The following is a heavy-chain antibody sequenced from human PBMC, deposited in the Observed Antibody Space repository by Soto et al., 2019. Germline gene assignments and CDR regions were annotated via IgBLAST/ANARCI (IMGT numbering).Heavy chain of an antibody. CDR3: THRRGLGELY. V-gene: IGHV2-5*02. CDR1: GFSLSTSGVS. D-gene: IGHD3-10*01. CDR2: IYWDDDK. Sequence: QITLKESGPTLVKPTQTLTLTCTFSGFSLSTSGVSVGWIRQPPGKALECLAVIYWDDDKRYRPSLQSRLNVTKDTSKNQVVLTMTNMDPVDTATYYCTHRRGLGELYWGQGTLVTVSS. J-gene: IGHJ4*02.